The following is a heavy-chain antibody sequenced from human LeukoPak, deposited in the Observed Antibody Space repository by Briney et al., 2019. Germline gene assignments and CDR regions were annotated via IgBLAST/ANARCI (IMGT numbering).Heavy chain of an antibody. CDR1: GFTFSSYA. V-gene: IGHV3-23*01. D-gene: IGHD3-16*01. Sequence: GGSLRLSCAASGFTFSSYAMSWVRQAPGKGLEWVSAISGSGGSTYYADSVKGRFTISRDNAKNSLYLQMNSLRAEDTAVYYCARGLGPLPYYYYYYMDVWGKGTTVTVSS. CDR3: ARGLGPLPYYYYYYMDV. CDR2: ISGSGGST. J-gene: IGHJ6*03.